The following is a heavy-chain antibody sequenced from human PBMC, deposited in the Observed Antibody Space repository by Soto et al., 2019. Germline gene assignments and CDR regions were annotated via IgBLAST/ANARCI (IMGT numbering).Heavy chain of an antibody. CDR1: GGSFSGYY. J-gene: IGHJ4*02. CDR3: AREGSGSYYGY. V-gene: IGHV4-34*01. D-gene: IGHD3-10*01. CDR2: INHSGST. Sequence: SETLSLTCAVYGGSFSGYYWSWIRQPPGKGLEWIGEINHSGSTNYNPSLKSRVTISVDTSKNQFSLKLSSVTAADTAVYYCAREGSGSYYGYWGQGTLVTVS.